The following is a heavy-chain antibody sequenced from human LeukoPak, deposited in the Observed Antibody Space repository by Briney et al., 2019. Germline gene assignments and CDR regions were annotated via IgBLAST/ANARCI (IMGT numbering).Heavy chain of an antibody. J-gene: IGHJ4*02. CDR1: GFTFGVYA. D-gene: IGHD3-3*01. Sequence: PGGSLRLSCTASGFTFGVYAMSWFRQAPGKGLEGVSFIRSKSYGGTTKYAASVKGRFTISRDDSRSIAYLQMNSLKTEDTAVYYCTRSYDDFWRGYFSYWGQGTLVSVAS. CDR2: IRSKSYGGTT. V-gene: IGHV3-49*03. CDR3: TRSYDDFWRGYFSY.